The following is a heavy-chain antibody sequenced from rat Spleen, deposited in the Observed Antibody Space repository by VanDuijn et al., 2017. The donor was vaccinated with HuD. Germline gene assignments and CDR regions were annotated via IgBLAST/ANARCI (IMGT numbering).Heavy chain of an antibody. CDR2: ISYDGSRT. Sequence: EVQLVESDGGLVQPGRSLELSCTASGFIFSDYYMAWVRQTPTKGLECLATISYDGSRTYYRDSVKCRFTISRDNAKNTLHLQMDTLTSGDTATYFCARRGFLSDWYFDFWGPGTMVTVSS. V-gene: IGHV5-29*01. CDR3: ARRGFLSDWYFDF. CDR1: GFIFSDYY. J-gene: IGHJ1*01. D-gene: IGHD4-4*01.